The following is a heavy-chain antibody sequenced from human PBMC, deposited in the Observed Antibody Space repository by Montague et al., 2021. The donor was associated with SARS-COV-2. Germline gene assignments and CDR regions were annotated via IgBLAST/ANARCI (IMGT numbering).Heavy chain of an antibody. CDR3: ARLGDAVVPSPILGVGPYYSYFCMDV. J-gene: IGHJ6*03. D-gene: IGHD3-10*01. CDR2: IHHGGST. Sequence: SETLSLTCAVHGGSFSTYSWNWICQPPGKGMGWIGEIHHGGSTNYNPYLKSRVTISADTYKNQFSLKLTSVAAADTAVYYCARLGDAVVPSPILGVGPYYSYFCMDVWGKGTPVTVSS. V-gene: IGHV4-34*01. CDR1: GGSFSTYS.